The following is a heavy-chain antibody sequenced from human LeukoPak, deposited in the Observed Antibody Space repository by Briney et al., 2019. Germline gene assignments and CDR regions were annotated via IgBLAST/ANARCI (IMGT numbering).Heavy chain of an antibody. CDR3: ASPVFGGLATRGAFDY. CDR2: INPSGGST. Sequence: ASVKVSCKASGYTFTSYYMHWVRQAPGQGLEWMGIINPSGGSTSYAQKFQGRVTMTRDTSTSTVYMELSSLRSEDTAVYYCASPVFGGLATRGAFDYWGQGTLVTVSS. V-gene: IGHV1-46*01. D-gene: IGHD3-10*01. J-gene: IGHJ4*02. CDR1: GYTFTSYY.